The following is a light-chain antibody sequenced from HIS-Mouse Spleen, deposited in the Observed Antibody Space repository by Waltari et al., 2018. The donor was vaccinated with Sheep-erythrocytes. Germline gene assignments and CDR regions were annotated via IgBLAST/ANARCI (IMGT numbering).Light chain of an antibody. CDR3: QAWDSSTAWV. Sequence: SYELTQPPSVSVSPGQTASITSSGHQSGDKYSCWYQQKPGQSPVLVIYQDSKRPSGIPERFSGSNSGNTATLTISGTQAMDEADYYCQAWDSSTAWVFGGGTKLTVL. J-gene: IGLJ3*02. V-gene: IGLV3-1*01. CDR2: QDS. CDR1: QSGDKY.